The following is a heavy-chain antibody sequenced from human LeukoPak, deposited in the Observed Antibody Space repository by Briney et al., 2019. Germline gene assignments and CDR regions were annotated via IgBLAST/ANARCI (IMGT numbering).Heavy chain of an antibody. CDR1: GGSISSCY. CDR3: ARRYCSSARCHSYFDY. V-gene: IGHV4-4*09. Sequence: PSETLSLTCIVSGGSISSCYWSWIRQPPGKGLEWIGNIYSSGSTNYNPSLKSRVTISVDTSKNQFSLKLSSVTAADTAVYYCARRYCSSARCHSYFDYWGQGTLVTVSS. J-gene: IGHJ4*02. D-gene: IGHD2-2*01. CDR2: IYSSGST.